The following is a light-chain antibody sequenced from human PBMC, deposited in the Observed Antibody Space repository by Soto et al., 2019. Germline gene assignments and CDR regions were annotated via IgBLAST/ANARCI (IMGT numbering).Light chain of an antibody. V-gene: IGLV2-14*01. J-gene: IGLJ2*01. CDR1: SNDVGGYKY. CDR2: DVT. CDR3: SSYTRSSTLV. Sequence: QSVLTQPASVSGSPGQSITISCTGTSNDVGGYKYVSWYQQHPGRAPKLMIYDVTNRPSGVSNRFSGSKSGNTASLTISGLQAEDEADYYCSSYTRSSTLVFGGGTKLTVL.